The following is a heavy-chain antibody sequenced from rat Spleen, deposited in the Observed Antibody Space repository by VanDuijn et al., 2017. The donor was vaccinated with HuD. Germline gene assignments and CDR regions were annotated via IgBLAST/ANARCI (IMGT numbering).Heavy chain of an antibody. CDR3: AREEYNGYTFDH. J-gene: IGHJ2*01. V-gene: IGHV2-4*01. CDR2: IWSGGST. Sequence: QVQLKESGPGLVQPSRTLSLTCTVSGFSLTSYGVSWVRQPPGKGLEWIAAIWSGGSTDYNSALKSRLSISRDISRSQVFLKMNSLQTEDMATYYCAREEYNGYTFDHWGQGVMVTVSS. D-gene: IGHD1-9*01. CDR1: GFSLTSYG.